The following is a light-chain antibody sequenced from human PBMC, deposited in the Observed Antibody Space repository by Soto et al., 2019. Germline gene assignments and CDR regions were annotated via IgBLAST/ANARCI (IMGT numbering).Light chain of an antibody. V-gene: IGKV1-39*01. CDR1: QSISSS. J-gene: IGKJ5*01. Sequence: DIPLTPTPSPPSPSVGSKIHITSRASQSISSSLNWYQQKSGKAPNLLIYGVSRLQGGVPSRFSGSGSGTDFTLSISSLQPEDFATYYCQQSYTAPSITFGQGTRLEI. CDR3: QQSYTAPSIT. CDR2: GVS.